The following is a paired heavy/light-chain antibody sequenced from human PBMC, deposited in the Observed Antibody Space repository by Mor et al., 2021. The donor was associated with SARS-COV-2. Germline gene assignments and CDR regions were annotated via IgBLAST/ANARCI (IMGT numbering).Heavy chain of an antibody. CDR2: INSSGGNT. CDR1: GYTFTTYY. CDR3: ARGYSGSYFRFDP. V-gene: IGHV1-46*03. J-gene: IGHJ5*02. Sequence: QVQLVQSGAEVKKPGASVKVSCKASGYTFTTYYLHWVRQAPGQGFEWMGIINSSGGNTIYAQKFQGRVTMTRDTSTSTVYMELSSLRSEDTAVYYCARGYSGSYFRFDPWGQGTLITVSS. D-gene: IGHD1-26*01.
Light chain of an antibody. Sequence: QSVLTQPPSASGTPGQRVTISCSGSSSNIGRNYVYWYQQLPGTAPKLLIYNDNQRPSGVPDRFSGSKSGTSASLAISGLRSEDEADYYCAAWDDSLSGPVFGGGTKLTVL. CDR3: AAWDDSLSGPV. CDR2: NDN. J-gene: IGLJ3*02. V-gene: IGLV1-47*02. CDR1: SSNIGRNY.